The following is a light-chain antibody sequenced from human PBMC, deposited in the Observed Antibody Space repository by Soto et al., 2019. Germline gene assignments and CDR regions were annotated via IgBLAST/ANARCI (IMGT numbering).Light chain of an antibody. CDR1: QTISSW. CDR3: QRYNDYQYI. CDR2: KAT. Sequence: DIQMTQSPSTLSASVGDRVTITCRASQTISSWLAWYQQKPGKAPKLLIYKATNLQSGVPSRFSGSGSGTEFSLTISSLQPDDFATYYCQRYNDYQYIFGRGTKVDI. J-gene: IGKJ2*01. V-gene: IGKV1-5*03.